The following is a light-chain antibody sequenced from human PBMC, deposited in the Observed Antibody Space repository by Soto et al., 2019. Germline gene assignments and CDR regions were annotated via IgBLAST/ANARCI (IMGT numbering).Light chain of an antibody. Sequence: DIQMSQSPSTLSASVGDRVTITCRASRSLTRWLAWYQQKPGRAPKLLIYETSILQSGVPLRFSGSGSGTDFTLTISGVKPDDIATYYCQQYSTFWTFGQGTRVEVK. CDR2: ETS. CDR3: QQYSTFWT. J-gene: IGKJ1*01. V-gene: IGKV1-5*03. CDR1: RSLTRW.